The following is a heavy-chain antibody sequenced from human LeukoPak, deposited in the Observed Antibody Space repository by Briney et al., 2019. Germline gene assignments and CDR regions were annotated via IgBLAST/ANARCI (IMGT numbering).Heavy chain of an antibody. CDR1: GFTVSSNY. CDR3: ARSSYYDFWSGSPSIYFDY. V-gene: IGHV3-53*01. Sequence: GGSLRLSCAASGFTVSSNYMSWVRQAPGKGLEWVSVIYSGGSTYYADSVKGRFTISRDNSKNTPYLQMNSLRAEDTAVYYCARSSYYDFWSGSPSIYFDYWGQGTLVTVSS. CDR2: IYSGGST. J-gene: IGHJ4*02. D-gene: IGHD3-3*01.